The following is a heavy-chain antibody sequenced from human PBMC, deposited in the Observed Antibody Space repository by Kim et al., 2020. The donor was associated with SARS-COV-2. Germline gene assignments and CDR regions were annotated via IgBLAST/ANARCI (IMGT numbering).Heavy chain of an antibody. J-gene: IGHJ5*02. D-gene: IGHD6-13*01. CDR3: ARYPLWSSRSRGYNWFDP. V-gene: IGHV4-4*02. CDR2: IYHSGST. Sequence: SETLSLTCAVSGGSISSSNWWSWVRQPPGKGLEWIGEIYHSGSTNYNPSLKSRVTISVDKSKNQFSLKLSSVTAADTAVYYCARYPLWSSRSRGYNWFDPWGQGTLVTVSS. CDR1: GGSISSSNW.